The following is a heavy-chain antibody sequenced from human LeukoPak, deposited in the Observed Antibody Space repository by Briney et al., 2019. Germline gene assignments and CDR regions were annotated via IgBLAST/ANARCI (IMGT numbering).Heavy chain of an antibody. CDR2: IYHSGST. Sequence: PSETLSLTCAVSGYSISSGYYWGWIRQPPGKGLEWIGSIYHSGSTYYNPSLKSRVTISVDTSKNQFSLKLSSVTAADTAVYYCARSSIAVAGTGAFDIWGQGTMVTVSS. D-gene: IGHD6-19*01. J-gene: IGHJ3*02. CDR3: ARSSIAVAGTGAFDI. CDR1: GYSISSGYY. V-gene: IGHV4-38-2*01.